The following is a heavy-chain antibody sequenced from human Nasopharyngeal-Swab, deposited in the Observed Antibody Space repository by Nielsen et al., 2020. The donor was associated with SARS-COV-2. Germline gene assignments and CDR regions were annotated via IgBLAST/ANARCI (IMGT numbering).Heavy chain of an antibody. Sequence: ASVKVSCKASGYTFTGYYMHWVRQAPGQGLEWMGWINPNSGGTNYAQKFQGRVTMTRDTSISTAYMELSRLRSDDTAVYYCARDAYCGGDCSDYFDYWGQGTLVTVSS. V-gene: IGHV1-2*02. J-gene: IGHJ4*02. CDR1: GYTFTGYY. D-gene: IGHD2-21*02. CDR2: INPNSGGT. CDR3: ARDAYCGGDCSDYFDY.